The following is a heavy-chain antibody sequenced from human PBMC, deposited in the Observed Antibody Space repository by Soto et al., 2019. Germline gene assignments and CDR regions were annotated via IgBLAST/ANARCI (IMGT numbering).Heavy chain of an antibody. D-gene: IGHD3-3*01. V-gene: IGHV3-48*02. CDR1: GFTFSSYS. CDR2: ISSSSSTI. CDR3: ARDFQNVLRFLEWLSSDAFDI. J-gene: IGHJ3*02. Sequence: LRLSCAASGFTFSSYSMNWVRQAPGKGLEWVSYISSSSSTIYYADSVKGRFTISRDNAKNSLYLQMNSLRDEDTAVYYCARDFQNVLRFLEWLSSDAFDIWGQGTMVTVSS.